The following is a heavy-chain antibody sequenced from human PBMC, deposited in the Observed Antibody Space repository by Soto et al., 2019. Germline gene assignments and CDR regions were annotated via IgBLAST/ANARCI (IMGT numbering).Heavy chain of an antibody. D-gene: IGHD3-10*02. V-gene: IGHV1-69*12. Sequence: QVQLVQSGAAVKKPGSSVKVSCKASGGTFSTYAISWVRQAPGQGLEWMGGITPMFGRANYAQKFQDRVTITADESTSTASMELSSLKSEDTAVYYCAKAASLYGAVHWYFDLWGRGTLVTVSS. CDR2: ITPMFGRA. CDR3: AKAASLYGAVHWYFDL. J-gene: IGHJ2*01. CDR1: GGTFSTYA.